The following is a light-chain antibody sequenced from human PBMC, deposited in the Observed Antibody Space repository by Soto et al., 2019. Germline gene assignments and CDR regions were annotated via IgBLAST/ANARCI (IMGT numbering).Light chain of an antibody. CDR1: SSNMGSNY. CDR2: RNN. V-gene: IGLV1-47*01. CDR3: AAWDDSLSGPV. Sequence: QSVLTQPPSASGTPGQRVTISCSGSSSNMGSNYVYWYHQLPGTAPKLLIYRNNQRPSGVPDRFSGSKSGTSASLAISGLRSEDKGDYYCAAWDDSLSGPVFGGGTKVTVL. J-gene: IGLJ2*01.